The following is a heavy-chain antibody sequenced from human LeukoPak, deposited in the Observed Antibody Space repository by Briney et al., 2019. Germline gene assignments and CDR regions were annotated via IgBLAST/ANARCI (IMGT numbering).Heavy chain of an antibody. CDR2: ISYDGSNK. CDR3: AKYVVVVAATHYFDY. CDR1: GFTFSSYG. J-gene: IGHJ4*02. V-gene: IGHV3-30*18. D-gene: IGHD2-15*01. Sequence: GRSLRLSCAASGFTFSSYGMHWVRQAPGKGLEWVAVISYDGSNKYYADSVKGRFTISRDNSKNTLYLQMNSLRAEDTAVYYCAKYVVVVAATHYFDYWGQGTLVTVSS.